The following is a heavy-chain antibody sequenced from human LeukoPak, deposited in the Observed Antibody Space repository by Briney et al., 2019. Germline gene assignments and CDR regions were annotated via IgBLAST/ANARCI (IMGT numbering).Heavy chain of an antibody. CDR1: GFTFSNAW. J-gene: IGHJ4*02. V-gene: IGHV3-11*01. Sequence: GSLRLSCAASGFTFSNAWMSWVRQAPGKGLEWVSYISSSGSTIYYADSVKGRFTISRDNAKNSLYLQMNSLRAEDTAVYYCARSAPTKGDYWGQGTLVTVSS. CDR3: ARSAPTKGDY. CDR2: ISSSGSTI. D-gene: IGHD5-24*01.